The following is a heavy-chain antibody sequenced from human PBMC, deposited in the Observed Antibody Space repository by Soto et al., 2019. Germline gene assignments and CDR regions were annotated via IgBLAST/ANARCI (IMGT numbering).Heavy chain of an antibody. CDR1: GFTFDDYT. CDR3: AKDRSSSWYGNYYYGMDV. D-gene: IGHD6-13*01. V-gene: IGHV3-43*01. J-gene: IGHJ6*02. Sequence: PGGSLRLSCAASGFTFDDYTMHWVRQAPGKGLEWVSLISWDGGSTYYADSVKGRFTISRDNSKNSLYLQMNSLRTEDTALYYCAKDRSSSWYGNYYYGMDVWGQGTTVNVSS. CDR2: ISWDGGST.